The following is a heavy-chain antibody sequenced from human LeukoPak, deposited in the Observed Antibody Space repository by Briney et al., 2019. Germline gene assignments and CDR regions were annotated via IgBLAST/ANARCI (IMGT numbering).Heavy chain of an antibody. J-gene: IGHJ5*02. CDR2: ISGDGSVT. Sequence: GGSLRLSCADSGFTFRRYWMHWVRQTPGKGLVWVSCISGDGSVTRYADSVKGRFTISRDNTRNTLYLQMHSLRVEDMAVYYCAAAGGETSRMGFDPWGQGSLVTVSS. CDR1: GFTFRRYW. D-gene: IGHD6-13*01. V-gene: IGHV3-74*01. CDR3: AAAGGETSRMGFDP.